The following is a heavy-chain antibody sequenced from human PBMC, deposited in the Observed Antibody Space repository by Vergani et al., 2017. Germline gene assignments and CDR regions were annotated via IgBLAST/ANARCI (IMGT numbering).Heavy chain of an antibody. D-gene: IGHD6-13*01. CDR2: IRNKANDYTT. Sequence: EVQVVESGGGLVQPGGSLRLSCAASGFIFSDHYMDWVRQAPGKGLEWVGRIRNKANDYTTQYAASVKGRFTISRDNAKNSLYLQMNSLTAEDTAVYYCARDMQLVLRGLDYWGQGTLVTVSS. V-gene: IGHV3-72*01. CDR1: GFIFSDHY. J-gene: IGHJ4*02. CDR3: ARDMQLVLRGLDY.